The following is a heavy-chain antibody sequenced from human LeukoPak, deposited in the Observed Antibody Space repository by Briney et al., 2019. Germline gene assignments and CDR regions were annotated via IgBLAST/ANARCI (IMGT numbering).Heavy chain of an antibody. CDR3: ARGVGATIHFDY. Sequence: ASVKVSCKASGCTFTDYYIHWVRQAPGQGLEWMGWINPNSGVTHYPQKFQGRVTMTRDTSISTAYMELSRLRSDDTAVYYCARGVGATIHFDYWGQGTLVTVSS. J-gene: IGHJ4*02. V-gene: IGHV1-2*02. CDR1: GCTFTDYY. CDR2: INPNSGVT. D-gene: IGHD1-26*01.